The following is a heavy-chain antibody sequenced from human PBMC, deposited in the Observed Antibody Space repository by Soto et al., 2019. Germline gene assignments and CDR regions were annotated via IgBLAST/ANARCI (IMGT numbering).Heavy chain of an antibody. D-gene: IGHD6-6*01. CDR3: ARVIAARLWEVY. CDR2: IYYSGST. Sequence: SETLSLTCTVSGGSISSSSYYWGWIRQPPGKGLEWIGSIYYSGSTYYNPSLKSRVTISVDTSKNQFSLKLSSVTAADTAVYYCARVIAARLWEVYWGQGTLVTVSS. V-gene: IGHV4-39*01. CDR1: GGSISSSSYY. J-gene: IGHJ4*02.